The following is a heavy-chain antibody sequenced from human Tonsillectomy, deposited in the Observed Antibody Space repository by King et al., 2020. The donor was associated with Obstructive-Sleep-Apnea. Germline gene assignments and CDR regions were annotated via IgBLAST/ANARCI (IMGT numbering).Heavy chain of an antibody. J-gene: IGHJ4*02. CDR2: ISYDGSNK. Sequence: VQLVESGGGVVQPGRSLRLSCAASGFTFSSYAMDWVRQAPGKGLEWVAVISYDGSNKYYGDSVKGRFTISRDNSKNTLYLQMNSLRAEDTAVYYCARAVDTAMSSPFDYWGQGTLVTVFS. CDR3: ARAVDTAMSSPFDY. D-gene: IGHD5-18*01. CDR1: GFTFSSYA. V-gene: IGHV3-30*04.